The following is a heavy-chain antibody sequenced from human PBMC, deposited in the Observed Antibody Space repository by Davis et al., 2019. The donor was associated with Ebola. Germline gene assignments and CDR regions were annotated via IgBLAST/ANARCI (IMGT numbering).Heavy chain of an antibody. CDR3: GGNNRYYYYGMDV. J-gene: IGHJ6*04. CDR1: GFTFSDYY. V-gene: IGHV3-74*01. D-gene: IGHD1/OR15-1a*01. CDR2: INTDGSRT. Sequence: HTGGSLRLSCAASGFTFSDYYMSWIRQAPGKGLVWVSRINTDGSRTTYADSVKGRFTISRDNSKNTLYLQMNSLRAEDTAVYYCGGNNRYYYYGMDVWGKGTTVTVSS.